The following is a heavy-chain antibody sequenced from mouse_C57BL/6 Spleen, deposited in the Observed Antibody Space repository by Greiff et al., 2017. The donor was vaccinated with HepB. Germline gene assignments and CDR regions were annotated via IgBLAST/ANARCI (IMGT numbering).Heavy chain of an antibody. J-gene: IGHJ1*03. CDR1: GYTFTSYW. D-gene: IGHD1-1*01. V-gene: IGHV1-59*01. CDR2: IDPSDSYT. CDR3: ARSVGSYWYFDV. Sequence: QVQLKESGAELVRPGTSVKLSCKASGYTFTSYWMHWVKQRPGQGLEWIGVIDPSDSYTNYNQKFKGKATLTVDTSSSTAYMQLSSLTSEDSAVYYCARSVGSYWYFDVWGTGTTVTVSS.